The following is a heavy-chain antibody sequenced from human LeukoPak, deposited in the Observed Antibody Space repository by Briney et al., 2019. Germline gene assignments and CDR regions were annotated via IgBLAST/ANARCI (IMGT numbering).Heavy chain of an antibody. Sequence: GASVKVSCKASGYTFTGYYMHWGRQAPGQGLEWMGRINPNSGGTNYAQKFQGRVTMTRDTSSRTAYMELSRLRSDDTAVYYCARDRVLLGWRFDYWGQGTLVTVSS. CDR3: ARDRVLLGWRFDY. D-gene: IGHD2/OR15-2a*01. J-gene: IGHJ4*02. CDR1: GYTFTGYY. V-gene: IGHV1-2*06. CDR2: INPNSGGT.